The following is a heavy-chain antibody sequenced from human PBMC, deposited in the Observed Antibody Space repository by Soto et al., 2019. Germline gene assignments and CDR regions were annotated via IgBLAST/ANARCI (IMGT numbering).Heavy chain of an antibody. CDR1: GFTFSSYA. V-gene: IGHV3-23*01. CDR2: ISGSGGST. J-gene: IGHJ5*02. D-gene: IGHD2-2*01. CDR3: ANSRLSTYCSSTSCYEVPLFDP. Sequence: GGSLRLSCAASGFTFSSYAMSWVRQAPGKGLKWASAISGSGGSTYYADSVKGRFTISRDNSKNTLYLQMNSLRAEDTAVYYCANSRLSTYCSSTSCYEVPLFDPWGQGTLATVSS.